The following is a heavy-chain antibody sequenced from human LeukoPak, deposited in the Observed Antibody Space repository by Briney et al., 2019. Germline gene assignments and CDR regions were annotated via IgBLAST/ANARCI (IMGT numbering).Heavy chain of an antibody. D-gene: IGHD6-19*01. J-gene: IGHJ3*02. CDR3: ARWGVAVAGTSRAFDI. V-gene: IGHV1-69*05. CDR2: IIPIFGTA. Sequence: GASVKVSCKASGGTFSSYAISWVRQAPGQGLEWMGGIIPIFGTANYAQKFQGRVTITTDESTSTAYMELSSLRSEDTAVYYCARWGVAVAGTSRAFDIWGQGTMVTASS. CDR1: GGTFSSYA.